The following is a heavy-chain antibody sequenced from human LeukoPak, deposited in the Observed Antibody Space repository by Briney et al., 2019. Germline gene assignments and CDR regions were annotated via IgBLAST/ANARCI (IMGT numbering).Heavy chain of an antibody. D-gene: IGHD3-16*01. CDR3: ARSRGPNTFGGVHDY. CDR1: GFTFSGYW. Sequence: GGSLRLSCAASGFTFSGYWMHWVRQVPGKGLVWVSHIDRDGSGTTYADSVKGRFTISRDNSKNTLYLQMNSLRAEDTAVYYCARSRGPNTFGGVHDYWGQGTLVTVSS. V-gene: IGHV3-74*03. J-gene: IGHJ4*02. CDR2: IDRDGSGT.